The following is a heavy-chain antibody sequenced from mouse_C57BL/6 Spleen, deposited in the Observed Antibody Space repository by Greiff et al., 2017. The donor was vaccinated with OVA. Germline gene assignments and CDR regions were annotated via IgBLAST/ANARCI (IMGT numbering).Heavy chain of an antibody. CDR1: GYTFTSYW. CDR3: ARGYYCSSYWYFDV. J-gene: IGHJ1*03. CDR2: IHPNSGST. Sequence: VQLQQPGAELVKPGASVKLSCKASGYTFTSYWMHWVKQRPGQGLEWIGMIHPNSGSTNYNEKFKSKATLTVDNSSSTAYMQLSSLTSEDSAVYYCARGYYCSSYWYFDVWGTGTTVTVSS. D-gene: IGHD1-1*01. V-gene: IGHV1-64*01.